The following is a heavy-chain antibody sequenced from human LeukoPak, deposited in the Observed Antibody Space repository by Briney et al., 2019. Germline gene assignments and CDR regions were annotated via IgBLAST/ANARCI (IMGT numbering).Heavy chain of an antibody. CDR1: GGSFSGYY. J-gene: IGHJ4*02. Sequence: SETLSLTCRVYGGSFSGYYWSWIRQPPGKGLEWIGEINHSGNIKYNPSLKRRVIMSLDTSKSHFSLKLSFVTAADTGVYYCAKYRYGYMGMDSWGQGTQVTVSS. V-gene: IGHV4-34*01. CDR3: AKYRYGYMGMDS. D-gene: IGHD5-18*01. CDR2: INHSGNI.